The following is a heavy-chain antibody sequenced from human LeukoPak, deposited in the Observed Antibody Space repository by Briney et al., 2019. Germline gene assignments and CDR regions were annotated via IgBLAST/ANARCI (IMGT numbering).Heavy chain of an antibody. Sequence: SETLSLTCSVSGGSISSNGYYWGWIRRPPGKGLEWIASMYYSGSTYYNSSLKSRVTISVDTSKNHLSLKLSSVTAADTAVYYCARDLMVVAATPVGDYWGQGTLVTVSS. CDR1: GGSISSNGYY. V-gene: IGHV4-39*02. CDR3: ARDLMVVAATPVGDY. D-gene: IGHD2-15*01. CDR2: MYYSGST. J-gene: IGHJ4*02.